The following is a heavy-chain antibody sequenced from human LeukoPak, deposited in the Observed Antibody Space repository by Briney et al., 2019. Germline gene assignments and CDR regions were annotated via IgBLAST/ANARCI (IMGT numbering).Heavy chain of an antibody. CDR2: ISSSGSYI. D-gene: IGHD3-16*01. V-gene: IGHV3-21*01. CDR3: ARCALGVWADNYYMDV. Sequence: GGSLRLSCEASGSLSGYAMSWVRQAPGKGLEWVLSISSSGSYIYYADSVKGRFTISRDNARNSVFLQMNSLRAEDTAIYYCARCALGVWADNYYMDVWGNGTTVTVPS. J-gene: IGHJ6*03. CDR1: GSLSGYA.